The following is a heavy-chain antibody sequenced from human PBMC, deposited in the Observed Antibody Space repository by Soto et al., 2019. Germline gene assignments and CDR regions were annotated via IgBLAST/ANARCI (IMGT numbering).Heavy chain of an antibody. Sequence: EVQLVESGGGLVQPGGSLRLSCTASGLTFSRHWMSWVRQAPGKGLEWVANIKQDGSEKYYVDSVKCRFTISRDNAKNSRFLQMISLRDEDTAVYYGASRVHDDVYYGVFDYWGQGALVTVST. CDR2: IKQDGSEK. CDR1: GLTFSRHW. J-gene: IGHJ4*02. V-gene: IGHV3-7*03. CDR3: ASRVHDDVYYGVFDY. D-gene: IGHD3-3*01.